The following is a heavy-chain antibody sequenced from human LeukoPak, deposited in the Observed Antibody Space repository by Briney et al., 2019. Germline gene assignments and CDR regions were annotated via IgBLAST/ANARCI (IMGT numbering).Heavy chain of an antibody. CDR3: ARDPRGPTTYDSSARDSLDY. D-gene: IGHD3-22*01. CDR1: GFTFSDYS. J-gene: IGHJ4*02. V-gene: IGHV3-64*01. CDR2: ISTNGGRT. Sequence: GGSLRLSCAASGFTFSDYSMHWVRQAPGKGLEYVSAISTNGGRTYYANSVKGRFTISRDNSKNTLYLQMGSLRADDMAVYYCARDPRGPTTYDSSARDSLDYWGQGTLVTVSS.